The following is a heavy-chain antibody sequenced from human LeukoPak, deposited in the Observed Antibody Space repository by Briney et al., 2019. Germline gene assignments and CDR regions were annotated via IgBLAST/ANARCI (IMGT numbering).Heavy chain of an antibody. CDR1: GFTISNYW. J-gene: IGHJ4*02. CDR3: ARIHYGSGSYYRVFDY. Sequence: GGSLRLSCAASGFTISNYWMNWVRQAPGKGLEWVVNVKQDGSETHYVDSVKGRFTISRDNAKNSLYLQMNSLRAEDTAVYYCARIHYGSGSYYRVFDYWGQGTLVTVSS. D-gene: IGHD3-10*01. CDR2: VKQDGSET. V-gene: IGHV3-7*01.